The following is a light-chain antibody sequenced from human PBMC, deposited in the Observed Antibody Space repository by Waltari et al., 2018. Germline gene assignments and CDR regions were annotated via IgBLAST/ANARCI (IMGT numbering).Light chain of an antibody. CDR1: SNNVDNKR. CDR2: SNN. CDR3: SAWDISLNTHV. J-gene: IGLJ1*01. V-gene: IGLV10-54*04. Sequence: QEGLTKPPPVPKGLRQTTTLTHTEQSNNVDNKRAAMLQQHQGHPPKLLAYSNNNRPSGISERFSASRSGNTASLTITGLQPEDEADYYCSAWDISLNTHVFGTGTKVTVL.